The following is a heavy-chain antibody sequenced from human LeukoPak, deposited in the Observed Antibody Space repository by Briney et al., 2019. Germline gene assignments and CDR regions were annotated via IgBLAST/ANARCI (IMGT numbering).Heavy chain of an antibody. V-gene: IGHV4-39*01. CDR2: IYYSGST. D-gene: IGHD3-22*01. CDR1: GGSISSSSYY. CDR3: ARHGNYYDSSGYYYGAFDI. Sequence: SETLSLTCTVSGGSISSSSYYWGWIRQPPGKGLEWIGSIYYSGSTYYNPSLKSRVTISVDTSKNQFSLKLSSVTAADTAVYYCARHGNYYDSSGYYYGAFDIWGQGTMVTVSS. J-gene: IGHJ3*02.